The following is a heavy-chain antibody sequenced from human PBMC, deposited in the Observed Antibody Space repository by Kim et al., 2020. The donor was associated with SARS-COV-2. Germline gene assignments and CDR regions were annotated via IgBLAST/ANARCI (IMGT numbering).Heavy chain of an antibody. Sequence: GGSLRLSCAASGFTFSSYSMNWVRQAPGKGLECVSSISSSSSYIYYADSVKGRFTISRDNAKNSLYLQMNSLRAEDTAVYYCASPHGQKYYYDSSGYEYYYYGMDVWGQGTTVTVSS. CDR2: ISSSSSYI. CDR3: ASPHGQKYYYDSSGYEYYYYGMDV. CDR1: GFTFSSYS. D-gene: IGHD3-22*01. V-gene: IGHV3-21*01. J-gene: IGHJ6*02.